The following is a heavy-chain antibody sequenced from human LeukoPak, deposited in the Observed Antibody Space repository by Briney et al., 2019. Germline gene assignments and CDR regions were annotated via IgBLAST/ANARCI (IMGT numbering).Heavy chain of an antibody. Sequence: SETLSLTCAVYGGSFSGYYWSWIRQPPGKGLEWIGEINHSGGTNYNPSLKSRVTISVDTSKNQFSLKLSSVTAADTAVYYCARVYGSYSYYFDYWGQGTLVTVSS. D-gene: IGHD1-26*01. V-gene: IGHV4-34*01. CDR2: INHSGGT. CDR3: ARVYGSYSYYFDY. CDR1: GGSFSGYY. J-gene: IGHJ4*02.